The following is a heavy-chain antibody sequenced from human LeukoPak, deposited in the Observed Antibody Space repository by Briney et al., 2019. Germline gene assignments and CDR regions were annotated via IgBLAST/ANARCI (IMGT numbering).Heavy chain of an antibody. CDR3: VRPDDNSFDF. CDR2: IYETGST. CDR1: GGSLSSSSYY. V-gene: IGHV4-39*01. Sequence: SETLSLTCSVSGGSLSSSSYYWGWIRQPPGRGLEWIGNIYETGSTNYNPSLKSRVTISVDTSKNQFSLKLSSVTAADAAVYYCVRPDDNSFDFWGQGTMVIVSS. J-gene: IGHJ3*01. D-gene: IGHD3-9*01.